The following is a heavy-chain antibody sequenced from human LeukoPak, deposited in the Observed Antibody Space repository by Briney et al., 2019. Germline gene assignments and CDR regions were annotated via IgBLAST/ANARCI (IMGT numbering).Heavy chain of an antibody. CDR2: IYPRDGST. J-gene: IGHJ4*02. Sequence: ASVKVSCKASGYTSTNNYLHWVRQAPGQGLEWMGMIYPRDGSTSYAQNFQGRVTVTRDTSTTTVHMELRGLRSGDTAVYYCARDQEGFDYWGQGTVVTVSS. V-gene: IGHV1-46*01. CDR3: ARDQEGFDY. CDR1: GYTSTNNY.